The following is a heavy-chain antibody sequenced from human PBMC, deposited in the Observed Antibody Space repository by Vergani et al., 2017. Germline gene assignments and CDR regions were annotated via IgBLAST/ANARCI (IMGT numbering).Heavy chain of an antibody. CDR2: IYYSGST. CDR3: AXGHPVVLRFLAQSGGFDY. V-gene: IGHV4-39*01. Sequence: QLQLQESGPGLVKPSETLSLTCTVSGGSISSSSYYWGWIRQPPGKGLEWIGSIYYSGSTYYNPSLKSRVTISVDTSRNRFSLKLSSVTAADTAVYYCAXGHPVVLRFLAQSGGFDYWGQGTLVTVSS. CDR1: GGSISSSSYY. J-gene: IGHJ4*02. D-gene: IGHD3-3*01.